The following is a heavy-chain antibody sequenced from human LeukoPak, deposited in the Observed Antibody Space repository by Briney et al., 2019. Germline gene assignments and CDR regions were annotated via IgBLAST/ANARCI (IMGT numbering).Heavy chain of an antibody. CDR2: IYYSGST. J-gene: IGHJ4*02. V-gene: IGHV4-59*01. CDR1: GGSISSYY. Sequence: SETLSLTCTVSGGSISSYYWSWIRQPPGKGLEWIGYIYYSGSTNYNPSLKSRVTISVDTSKNQFSLKLSSVTAADTAVYYCAREVAIAAFDYWGQGTLVTVSS. D-gene: IGHD6-13*01. CDR3: AREVAIAAFDY.